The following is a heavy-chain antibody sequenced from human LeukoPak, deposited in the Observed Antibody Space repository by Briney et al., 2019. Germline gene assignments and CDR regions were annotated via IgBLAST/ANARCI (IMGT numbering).Heavy chain of an antibody. CDR1: GGSVSNSLYY. Sequence: SETLSLTCTVSGGSVSNSLYYWSWIRQPPGKGLEWIGYIYYNGDTNYNPSLKSRVIISIDTSSNQFSLRLNSMTAADTAVYHCARDNWNYGSSMDVWGQGTTVTVSS. CDR3: ARDNWNYGSSMDV. J-gene: IGHJ6*02. D-gene: IGHD1-7*01. V-gene: IGHV4-61*01. CDR2: IYYNGDT.